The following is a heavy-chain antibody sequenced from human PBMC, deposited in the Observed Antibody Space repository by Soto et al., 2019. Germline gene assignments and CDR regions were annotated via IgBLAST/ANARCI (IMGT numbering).Heavy chain of an antibody. CDR3: ARGQQLVLRFDP. CDR1: GGSISSYY. CDR2: IYYSGST. D-gene: IGHD6-13*01. J-gene: IGHJ5*02. V-gene: IGHV4-59*01. Sequence: QVQLQESGPGLVKPSETLSLTCTVSGGSISSYYWSWIRQPPGKGLEWIGYIYYSGSTNYTPSLKSRVTRSVDTSKNQFSLKLSSVTAADTAVYYCARGQQLVLRFDPWGQGTLVTVSS.